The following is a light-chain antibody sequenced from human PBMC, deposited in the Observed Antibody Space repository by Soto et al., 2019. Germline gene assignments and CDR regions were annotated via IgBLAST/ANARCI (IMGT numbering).Light chain of an antibody. CDR1: QSVSINY. J-gene: IGKJ3*01. CDR3: QLYISAPPGFT. Sequence: EIVLTQSPGILSLSPGERATRSCRASQSVSINYLAWYQQNTGQAPRLLIYCTSSRATGIPDRFSGSGSGTDFSVANIGVESEDFAGYDRQLYISAPPGFTFGPGTKVDIK. V-gene: IGKV3-20*01. CDR2: CTS.